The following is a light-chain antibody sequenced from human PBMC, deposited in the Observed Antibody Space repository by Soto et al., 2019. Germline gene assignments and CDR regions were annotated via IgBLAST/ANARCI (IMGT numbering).Light chain of an antibody. CDR1: QSFATW. CDR2: KAS. CDR3: QHSRT. V-gene: IGKV1-5*03. Sequence: DIQMIQSPSILSASIGDRVTITCRASQSFATWLAWYQQKPGKAPRLLIYKASSLQSGVPSRFSGSASGTEFTLTVSSLQPDDFATYYCQHSRTFGQGTKVEIK. J-gene: IGKJ1*01.